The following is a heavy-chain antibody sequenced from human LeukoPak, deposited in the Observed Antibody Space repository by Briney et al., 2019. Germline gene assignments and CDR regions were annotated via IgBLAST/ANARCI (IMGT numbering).Heavy chain of an antibody. Sequence: GGSLRLSCSASGFTFSSYSMNWARQAPGKGLEWISYISSSSGNIYYADSVKGRFTISRDNSKNTLYPQMNSLRAEDTAIYYCAKNGDRGAYCSGGSCYPYFYYYMDAWGKGTTVTISS. J-gene: IGHJ6*03. V-gene: IGHV3-48*01. D-gene: IGHD2-15*01. CDR3: AKNGDRGAYCSGGSCYPYFYYYMDA. CDR2: ISSSSGNI. CDR1: GFTFSSYS.